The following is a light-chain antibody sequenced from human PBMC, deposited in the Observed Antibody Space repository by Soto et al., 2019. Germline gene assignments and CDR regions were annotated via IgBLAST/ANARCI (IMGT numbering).Light chain of an antibody. CDR3: QQRSNWPLLT. CDR2: GAS. J-gene: IGKJ4*01. CDR1: QSVSSSY. V-gene: IGKV3D-20*02. Sequence: EIVLTQSPGTLSLSPGERATLSCRASQSVSSSYLAWYQQKPGQAPRLLIYGASSRAAGIPDRFSGSGSGTDFILTISRLEPEDFAVYYCQQRSNWPLLTFGGGTKVEIK.